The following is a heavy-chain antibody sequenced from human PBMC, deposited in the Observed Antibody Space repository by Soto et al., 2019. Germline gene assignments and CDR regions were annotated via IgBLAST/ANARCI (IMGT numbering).Heavy chain of an antibody. J-gene: IGHJ4*02. V-gene: IGHV6-1*01. D-gene: IGHD3-3*01. CDR1: GDSVSSNSAA. CDR3: ARGSTDGFSRFLDF. CDR2: TYYRSKWYS. Sequence: QVQLQQSGPGLVKPSQTLSLTCAISGDSVSSNSAAWNWIRQSPSRGLEWLGRTYYRSKWYSDFALSVRRRITINPDTSKNQVSLQLNSVTPEDTAVYFCARGSTDGFSRFLDFWGQGTLVTVSS.